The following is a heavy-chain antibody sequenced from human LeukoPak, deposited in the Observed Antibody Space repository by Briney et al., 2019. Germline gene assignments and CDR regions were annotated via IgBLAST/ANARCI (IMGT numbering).Heavy chain of an antibody. V-gene: IGHV4-4*02. CDR3: ARDQLVYYGSGSYYRYNWFDP. D-gene: IGHD3-10*01. CDR2: IYHSGST. CDR1: GGSFSSSNW. Sequence: SGTLSLTCAVSGGSFSSSNWWSWVRQPPGKGLEWIGEIYHSGSTNYNPSLKSRVTISADKSKNQFSLKLSSVTAADTAVYYCARDQLVYYGSGSYYRYNWFDPWGQGTLVTVSS. J-gene: IGHJ5*02.